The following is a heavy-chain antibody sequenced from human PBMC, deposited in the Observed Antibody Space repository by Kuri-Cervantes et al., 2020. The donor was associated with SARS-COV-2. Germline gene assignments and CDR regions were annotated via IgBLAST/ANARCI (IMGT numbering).Heavy chain of an antibody. CDR1: GYTFTGYY. V-gene: IGHV1-46*01. J-gene: IGHJ4*02. CDR2: INPNSGGST. CDR3: ARDWGQSRYDFWSGYALGY. Sequence: ASVKVSCKASGYTFTGYYMHWVRQAPGQGLEWTGWINPNSGGSTSYAQKFRGRVTMTRDTSTSTVYMELSSLRSEDTAVYYCARDWGQSRYDFWSGYALGYWGQGTLVTVSS. D-gene: IGHD3-3*01.